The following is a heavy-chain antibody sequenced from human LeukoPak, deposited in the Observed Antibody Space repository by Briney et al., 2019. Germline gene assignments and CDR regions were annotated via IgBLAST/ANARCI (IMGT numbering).Heavy chain of an antibody. V-gene: IGHV4-59*01. CDR2: FYYSGST. Sequence: PSETLSLTCTVSGCSISRYYWSWIRQPPGKGLEWIGSFYYSGSTTYSPSLKSRVTMSADTSRDQFSLRLTSVTAADTAVYYCARARDYYDSSGFLYWGQGTLVTVSS. CDR1: GCSISRYY. J-gene: IGHJ4*02. D-gene: IGHD3-22*01. CDR3: ARARDYYDSSGFLY.